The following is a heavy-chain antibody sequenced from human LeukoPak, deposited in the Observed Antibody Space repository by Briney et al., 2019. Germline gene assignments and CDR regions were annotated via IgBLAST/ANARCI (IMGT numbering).Heavy chain of an antibody. J-gene: IGHJ4*02. CDR1: GFTFSSYD. CDR2: IGTAGDT. Sequence: GGSLRLSCAASGFTFSSYDMHWVRQATGKGLEWVSAIGTAGDTYYPGSVKGRFTISRENAKNSLYLQMNSLRAGDTAVYYCARGLRYYYDSAPQYYFGYWGQGTLVTVSS. V-gene: IGHV3-13*01. CDR3: ARGLRYYYDSAPQYYFGY. D-gene: IGHD3-22*01.